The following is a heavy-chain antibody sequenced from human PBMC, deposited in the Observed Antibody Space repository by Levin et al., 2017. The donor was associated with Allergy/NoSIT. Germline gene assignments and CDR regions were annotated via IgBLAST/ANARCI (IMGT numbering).Heavy chain of an antibody. CDR3: ARQTVTTEYYYYDYGMDV. D-gene: IGHD4-17*01. Sequence: SETLSLTCTVSGGSISSYYWSWIRQPPGKGLEWIGYIYYSGSTNYNPSLKSRVTISVDTSKNQFSLKLSSVTAADTAVYYCARQTVTTEYYYYDYGMDVWGQGTTVTVSS. CDR1: GGSISSYY. J-gene: IGHJ6*02. CDR2: IYYSGST. V-gene: IGHV4-59*01.